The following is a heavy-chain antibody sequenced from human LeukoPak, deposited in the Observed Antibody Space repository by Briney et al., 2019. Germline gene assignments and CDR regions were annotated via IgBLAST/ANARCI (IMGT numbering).Heavy chain of an antibody. J-gene: IGHJ4*02. CDR1: GGTFSSYA. D-gene: IGHD6-19*01. V-gene: IGHV1-69*13. CDR2: IIPIFGTA. Sequence: SVKVSCKASGGTFSSYALSWVRQAPGQGLEWMGGIIPIFGTANYAQKFQGRVTITADESTSTAYMELSSLRSEDTAVYYCAREHKSIAVADPLDYWGQGTLVTVSS. CDR3: AREHKSIAVADPLDY.